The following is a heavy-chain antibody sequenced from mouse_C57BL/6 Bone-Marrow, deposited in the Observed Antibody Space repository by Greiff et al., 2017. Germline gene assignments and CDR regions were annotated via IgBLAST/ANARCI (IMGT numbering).Heavy chain of an antibody. D-gene: IGHD1-1*01. V-gene: IGHV1-4*01. CDR2: INPSSGYT. CDR3: ARFGSSYWYFGV. Sequence: VQLQQSGAELARPGASVKMSCKASGYTFTSYTMHWVKQRPGQGLEWIGYINPSSGYTKYKQKFKDKATLTADKSSSTAYMQLSSLTSEDSAVYYCARFGSSYWYFGVWGTGTTVTVSS. J-gene: IGHJ1*03. CDR1: GYTFTSYT.